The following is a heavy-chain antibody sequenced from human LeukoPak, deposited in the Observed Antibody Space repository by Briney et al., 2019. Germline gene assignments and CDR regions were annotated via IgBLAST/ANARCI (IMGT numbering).Heavy chain of an antibody. D-gene: IGHD3-10*01. CDR1: GFTFSDYY. CDR3: AKGVGGSANYYYMDV. J-gene: IGHJ6*03. Sequence: GGSLRLSCAASGFTFSDYYMSWIRQAPGKGLEWVSYITRSSTTIYYADSVKGRFTISRDNSKNTLYLQMNSLRAEDTAVYYCAKGVGGSANYYYMDVWGKGTTVTVSS. CDR2: ITRSSTTI. V-gene: IGHV3-11*04.